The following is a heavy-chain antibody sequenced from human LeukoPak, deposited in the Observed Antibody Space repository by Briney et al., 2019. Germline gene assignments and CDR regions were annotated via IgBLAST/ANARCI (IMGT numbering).Heavy chain of an antibody. CDR2: ISGSGGST. J-gene: IGHJ4*02. CDR3: ARPPRGYSYGYY. D-gene: IGHD5-18*01. CDR1: GFTFSSYA. V-gene: IGHV3-23*01. Sequence: GGSLRLSCAASGFTFSSYAMSWVRQAPGKGLEWVSAISGSGGSTYYADSVKGRFTISRDNSKNTLYLQMNSLRAEDTAVYYCARPPRGYSYGYYWGQGTLVTVSS.